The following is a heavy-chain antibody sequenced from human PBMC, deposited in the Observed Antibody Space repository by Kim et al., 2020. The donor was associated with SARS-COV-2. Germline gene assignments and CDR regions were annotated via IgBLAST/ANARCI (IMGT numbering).Heavy chain of an antibody. CDR1: GFTFSSYG. Sequence: GGSLRLSCAASGFTFSSYGMHWVRQAPGKGLEWVAVIWYDGSNKYYADSVKGRFTISRDNSKNTLYLQMNSLRAEDTAVYYCAKWRGSGSFLDYWGQGTLVTVSS. CDR3: AKWRGSGSFLDY. V-gene: IGHV3-33*06. J-gene: IGHJ4*02. CDR2: IWYDGSNK. D-gene: IGHD3-10*01.